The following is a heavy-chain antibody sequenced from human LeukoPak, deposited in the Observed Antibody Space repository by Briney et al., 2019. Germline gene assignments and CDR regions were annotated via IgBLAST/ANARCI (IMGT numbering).Heavy chain of an antibody. CDR2: INPSGGST. V-gene: IGHV1-46*01. CDR1: GYTFTSYY. D-gene: IGHD5-12*01. CDR3: ARALATVIDY. Sequence: ASVKVSGRASGYTFTSYYMHWVRQAPGQGLEWMGIINPSGGSTSYAQKFQGRVTMTRDTSTSTVYMELSSLRSEDTAVYYCARALATVIDYWGQGTLVTVSS. J-gene: IGHJ4*02.